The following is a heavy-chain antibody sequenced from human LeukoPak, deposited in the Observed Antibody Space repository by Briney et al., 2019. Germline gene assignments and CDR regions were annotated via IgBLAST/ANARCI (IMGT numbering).Heavy chain of an antibody. Sequence: GGSLRLSCAASGFTFSTYTMNWVRQAPGKGLEWVSLINTKSKTIYYADSVKGRFTISRDNGKSSLYLQMNSLRAEDTALYCCVRDRNWAFDYWGQGTLVTVSS. V-gene: IGHV3-48*01. J-gene: IGHJ4*02. CDR1: GFTFSTYT. D-gene: IGHD7-27*01. CDR2: INTKSKTI. CDR3: VRDRNWAFDY.